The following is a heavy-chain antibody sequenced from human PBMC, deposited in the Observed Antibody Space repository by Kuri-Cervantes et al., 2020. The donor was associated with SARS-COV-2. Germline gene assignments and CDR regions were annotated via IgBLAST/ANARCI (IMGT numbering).Heavy chain of an antibody. J-gene: IGHJ6*03. D-gene: IGHD5-18*01. V-gene: IGHV4-59*08. CDR2: IYYSGNSNYSGSS. Sequence: ESLKISCIVSGGSISSYYWSWIRQPPGKGLEWIGYIYYSGNSNYSGSSSYNPSLKSRVTISGDTSKNQFSLRLSSVTAADTAVYYCARCDEPIGGYTYGKWYMGVWGKGTTVTVSS. CDR3: ARCDEPIGGYTYGKWYMGV. CDR1: GGSISSYY.